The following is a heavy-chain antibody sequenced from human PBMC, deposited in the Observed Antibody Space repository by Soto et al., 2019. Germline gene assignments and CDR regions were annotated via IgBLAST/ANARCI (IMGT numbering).Heavy chain of an antibody. D-gene: IGHD2-15*01. Sequence: PSETLSLTCAVSSGSISSSNWWSWVRQPPGKGLEWIGEIYHSGSTNYNPSLKSRVTISVDKSKNQFSLKLSSVTAADTAVYYCARRNLYCSGGSCYASWFDPWGQGTLVTVSS. CDR3: ARRNLYCSGGSCYASWFDP. CDR1: SGSISSSNW. CDR2: IYHSGST. J-gene: IGHJ5*02. V-gene: IGHV4-4*02.